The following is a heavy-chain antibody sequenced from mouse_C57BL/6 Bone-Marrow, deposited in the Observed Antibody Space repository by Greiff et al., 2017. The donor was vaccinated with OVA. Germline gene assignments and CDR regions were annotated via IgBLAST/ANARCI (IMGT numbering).Heavy chain of an antibody. D-gene: IGHD1-1*01. J-gene: IGHJ1*03. V-gene: IGHV5-4*01. CDR3: AREGFTTPHWYFDY. CDR1: GFTFSSYA. CDR2: ISDGGSYT. Sequence: EVQLVESGGGLVKPGGSLKLSCAASGFTFSSYAMSWVRQTPEKRLEWVATISDGGSYTYYPDNVKGRFTFTRDNAKNKLYLKMSNLKDEDTAVDYGAREGFTTPHWYFDYWGKGTTVTVSS.